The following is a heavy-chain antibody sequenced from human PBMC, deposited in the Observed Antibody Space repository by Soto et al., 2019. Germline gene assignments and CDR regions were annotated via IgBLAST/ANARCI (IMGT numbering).Heavy chain of an antibody. CDR1: GGTFSSYT. CDR2: IIPILGIA. CDR3: ASRYDSSDY. Sequence: QVQLVQSGAEVKKPGSSVKVSCKASGGTFSSYTISWVRQAPGQGLEWMGRIIPILGIANYAQKFQGRVTITADKSTSTAYIELSSLRSEDTAVHYCASRYDSSDYWGQGTLVTVSS. J-gene: IGHJ4*02. V-gene: IGHV1-69*02. D-gene: IGHD3-22*01.